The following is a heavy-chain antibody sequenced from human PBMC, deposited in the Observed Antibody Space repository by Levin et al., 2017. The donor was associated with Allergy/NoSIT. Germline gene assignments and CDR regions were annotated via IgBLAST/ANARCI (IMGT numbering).Heavy chain of an antibody. CDR1: GFTFDDYA. J-gene: IGHJ3*02. Sequence: HPGGSLRLSCAASGFTFDDYAMHWVRQAPGKGLEWVSGISWNSGSIGYADSVKGRFTISRDNAKNSLYLQMNSLRAEDTALYYCAKPRGCSGGSCYSIDAFDIWGQGTMVTVSS. CDR2: ISWNSGSI. D-gene: IGHD2-15*01. V-gene: IGHV3-9*01. CDR3: AKPRGCSGGSCYSIDAFDI.